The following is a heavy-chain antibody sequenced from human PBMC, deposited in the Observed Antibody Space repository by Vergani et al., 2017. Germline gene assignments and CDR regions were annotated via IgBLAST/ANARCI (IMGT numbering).Heavy chain of an antibody. CDR3: AKDLCTWSGGGWFDP. D-gene: IGHD3-10*01. V-gene: IGHV3-9*02. J-gene: IGHJ5*02. CDR1: GFTSAGYA. Sequence: EVQLEESGGGLVLPGRSLRLSCVASGFTSAGYAMHWVRQAPGKGLEWVSGISWISNSIGYADSVKGRFTIARDNVKNSLYLQMNSLRAEDTALYYYAKDLCTWSGGGWFDPWGQGTLVTVSS. CDR2: ISWISNSI.